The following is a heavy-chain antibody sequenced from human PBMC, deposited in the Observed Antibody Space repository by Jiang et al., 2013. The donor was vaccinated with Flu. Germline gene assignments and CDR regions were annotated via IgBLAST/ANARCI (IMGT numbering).Heavy chain of an antibody. J-gene: IGHJ4*02. CDR2: IYYSGST. V-gene: IGHV4-59*08. CDR3: ARGVEMATIEHYFDY. D-gene: IGHD5-24*01. Sequence: LLKPSETLSLTCTVSGGSISSYYWSWIRQPPGKGLEWIGYIYYSGSTNYNPSLKSRVTISVDTSKNQFSLKLSSVTAADTAVYYCARGVEMATIEHYFDYWGQGTLVTVSS. CDR1: GGSISSYY.